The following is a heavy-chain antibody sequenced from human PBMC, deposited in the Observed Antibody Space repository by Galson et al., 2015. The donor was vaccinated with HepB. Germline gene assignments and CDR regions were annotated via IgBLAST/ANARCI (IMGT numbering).Heavy chain of an antibody. J-gene: IGHJ4*02. Sequence: SVKVSCKASGGTFSSYAISWVRQAPGQGLEWMGGIIPIFGTANYAQKFQGRVTITADESTGTAYMELSSLRSEDTAVYYCARVSWAAISELDYWGQGTLVTVSS. CDR1: GGTFSSYA. V-gene: IGHV1-69*13. D-gene: IGHD6-13*01. CDR3: ARVSWAAISELDY. CDR2: IIPIFGTA.